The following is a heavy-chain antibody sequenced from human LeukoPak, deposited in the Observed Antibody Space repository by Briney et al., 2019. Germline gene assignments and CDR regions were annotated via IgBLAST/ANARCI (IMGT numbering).Heavy chain of an antibody. CDR1: GDSLNTYY. CDR2: IYYTGST. CDR3: AGQLVRRDY. J-gene: IGHJ4*02. Sequence: SETLSLTCTVSGDSLNTYYWTWIRQPPGKGLEWLGYIYYTGSTTYNPSLKGRVTMSVDTSKNQISLKLSSVTAADTAVYYCAGQLVRRDYWGQGTLVTVSS. V-gene: IGHV4-59*08. D-gene: IGHD6-6*01.